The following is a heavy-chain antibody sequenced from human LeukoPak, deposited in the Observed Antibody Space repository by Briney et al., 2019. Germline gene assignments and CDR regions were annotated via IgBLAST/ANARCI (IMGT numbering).Heavy chain of an antibody. CDR3: ARDTGYYFGSGNYLYYFDY. J-gene: IGHJ4*02. V-gene: IGHV4-4*07. CDR2: MYTSGST. CDR1: GGSISSYY. Sequence: PSETLSLTCTVFGGSISSYYWSWIRQPAGKGLEWIGRMYTSGSTNYNPSLKSRVTMSVDTSKNQFSLKLSSVTAAGTAVYYCARDTGYYFGSGNYLYYFDYWGQGTLVTVSS. D-gene: IGHD3-10*01.